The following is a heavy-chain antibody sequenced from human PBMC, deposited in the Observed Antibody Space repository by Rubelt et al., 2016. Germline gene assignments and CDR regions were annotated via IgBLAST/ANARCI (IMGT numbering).Heavy chain of an antibody. CDR3: AGGLARAAAAPRRLWFDP. J-gene: IGHJ5*02. Sequence: QVQPQQWGEGVLKPWETLSLTCAVYGGSCSGYNWSWIRQPPGKGLEWSGEIKHSGRTNSNPSRKSRVPISVDTSKNQFSLKLSSVTAADTAVYYCAGGLARAAAAPRRLWFDPWGQGTLVTVSS. CDR2: IKHSGRT. D-gene: IGHD6-13*01. V-gene: IGHV4-34*01. CDR1: GGSCSGYN.